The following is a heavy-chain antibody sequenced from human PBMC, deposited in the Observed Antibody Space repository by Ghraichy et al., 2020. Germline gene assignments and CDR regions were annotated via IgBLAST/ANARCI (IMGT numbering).Heavy chain of an antibody. CDR3: ARAYYDFWSGPYDAFDI. CDR2: INPNSGGT. Sequence: ASVKVSCKASGYTFTGYYMHWVRQAPGQGLEWMGWINPNSGGTNYAQKFQGRVTMTRDTSISTAYMELSRLRSDDTAVYYCARAYYDFWSGPYDAFDIWGQGTMVTVSS. D-gene: IGHD3-3*01. V-gene: IGHV1-2*02. J-gene: IGHJ3*02. CDR1: GYTFTGYY.